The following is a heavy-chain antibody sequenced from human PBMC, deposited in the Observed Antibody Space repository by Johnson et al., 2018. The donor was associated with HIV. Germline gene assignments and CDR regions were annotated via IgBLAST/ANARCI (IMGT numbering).Heavy chain of an antibody. D-gene: IGHD5-12*01. CDR1: GLTFGDYA. CDR3: QGLPFGAMGALDI. V-gene: IGHV3-49*04. CDR2: IRSKAYGGTK. J-gene: IGHJ3*02. Sequence: VQLVESGGGLVQPGRSLRLSCTASGLTFGDYAMSWVRQAPGKGLEWVGFIRSKAYGGTKEYAASVKGRWTISRDDSKRIAYLQRNILKTEDTAVYYWQGLPFGAMGALDIWGQGTMVTVSS.